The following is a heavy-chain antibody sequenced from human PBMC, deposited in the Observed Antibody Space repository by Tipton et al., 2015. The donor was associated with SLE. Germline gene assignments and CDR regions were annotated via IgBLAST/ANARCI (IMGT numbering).Heavy chain of an antibody. Sequence: TLSLTCTVSGGSISSHYWSWIRQPPGKGQKWIGLIYYSGSTNYNPSLKSRVTISVDTSKNQFSLKLSSVTAADTAVYYCARETLGDSSSWTYYYGMDVWGQGTTVTVSS. D-gene: IGHD6-13*01. CDR3: ARETLGDSSSWTYYYGMDV. V-gene: IGHV4-59*11. J-gene: IGHJ6*02. CDR2: IYYSGST. CDR1: GGSISSHY.